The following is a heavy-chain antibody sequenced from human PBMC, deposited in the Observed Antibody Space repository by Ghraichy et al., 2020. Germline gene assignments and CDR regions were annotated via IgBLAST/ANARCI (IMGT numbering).Heavy chain of an antibody. CDR2: INHSGST. J-gene: IGHJ5*02. Sequence: SETLTLTCAVYGGSFSGYYWSWIRQPPGKGLEWIGEINHSGSTNYNPSLKSRVTISVDTSKNQFSLKLSSVTAADTAVYYCARVRYSSSWYIMDWFDPWGQGTLVTVSS. V-gene: IGHV4-34*01. D-gene: IGHD6-13*01. CDR3: ARVRYSSSWYIMDWFDP. CDR1: GGSFSGYY.